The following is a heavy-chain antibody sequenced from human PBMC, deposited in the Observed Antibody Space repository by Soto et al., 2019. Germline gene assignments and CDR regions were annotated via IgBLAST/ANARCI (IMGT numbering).Heavy chain of an antibody. D-gene: IGHD2-2*01. Sequence: QVQLVQSGTEVRKPGSSVKVSCKASVGTFDSNAISWVRLAPGQGLEWMGGIIPIFGTINNAQKFQDRVTITAXEXAXIXXMELSSLRSEDTAIYYCAREGLTFGPGAVGGAFDIWGQGTLVTVSS. CDR3: AREGLTFGPGAVGGAFDI. V-gene: IGHV1-69*12. J-gene: IGHJ3*02. CDR2: IIPIFGTI. CDR1: VGTFDSNA.